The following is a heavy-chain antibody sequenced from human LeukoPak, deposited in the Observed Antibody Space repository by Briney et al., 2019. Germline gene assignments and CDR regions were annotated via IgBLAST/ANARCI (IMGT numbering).Heavy chain of an antibody. CDR1: GGSINYYY. D-gene: IGHD4-17*01. V-gene: IGHV4-59*01. Sequence: PSETLSLTCTVSGGSINYYYWMWIRQPPGKGLEWIGYIYYSGGTHYNPSLKSRVTISVDTSKNQFSLKLSSVTAADTAVYYCARTTVTTRIDYWGQGTLVTVSS. CDR2: IYYSGGT. J-gene: IGHJ4*02. CDR3: ARTTVTTRIDY.